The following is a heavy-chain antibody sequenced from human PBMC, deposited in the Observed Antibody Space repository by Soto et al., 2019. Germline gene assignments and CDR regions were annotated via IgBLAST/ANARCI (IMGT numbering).Heavy chain of an antibody. J-gene: IGHJ6*01. D-gene: IGHD6-13*01. CDR2: IYYSGST. CDR1: GGSTKTGDYF. V-gene: IGHV4-30-4*01. CDR3: AISFIAAAGM. Sequence: SETLSHHRAVSGGSTKTGDYFLCWVRQAPQNGLEWIGYIYYSGSTHYNPPLRSRVTISIDTSKNHFFLNLSSVTAADTAVYYCAISFIAAAGM.